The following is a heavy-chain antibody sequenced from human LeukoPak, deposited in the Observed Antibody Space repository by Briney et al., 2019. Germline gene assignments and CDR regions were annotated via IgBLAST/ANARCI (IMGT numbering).Heavy chain of an antibody. J-gene: IGHJ6*01. CDR1: GFTFSGFA. V-gene: IGHV3-23*01. CDR3: AKMKGHPLPKYYMDV. Sequence: GGSLRPSCAASGFTFSGFAMIWVRRTPGKGLEWVSRISGTGDNTLYADSVKGRFTISRDNSKNKLYLETKSLRAEDTAIYYCAKMKGHPLPKYYMDVWGQGTTVTVSS. D-gene: IGHD1-26*01. CDR2: ISGTGDNT.